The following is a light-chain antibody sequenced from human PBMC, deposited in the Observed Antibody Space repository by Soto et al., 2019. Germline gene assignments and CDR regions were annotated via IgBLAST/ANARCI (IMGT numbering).Light chain of an antibody. J-gene: IGKJ5*01. CDR1: QGISGY. CDR2: AAS. CDR3: RQHPGYPMT. Sequence: DIQFTQSPSFLSVSVGDRVTITCRASQGISGYLAWYQQKPGQAPKLLIYAASTLQSGVPLRFSGSGSGTSFTLTISSLEPEDFATYYCRQHPGYPMTFGQGTRLEIK. V-gene: IGKV1-9*01.